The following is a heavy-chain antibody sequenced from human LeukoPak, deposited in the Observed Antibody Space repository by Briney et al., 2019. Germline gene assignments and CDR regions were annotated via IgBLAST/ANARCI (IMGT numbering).Heavy chain of an antibody. CDR1: GFTFSSYW. D-gene: IGHD2-21*01. V-gene: IGHV3-7*03. CDR3: AKDGGGGDNGFDY. Sequence: GGSLRLSCAASGFTFSSYWMSWVRQAPGKGLEWVANIKQDGSEKYYVDSVKGRFTISRDNAKNSLYLQMNSLRAEDTAVYYCAKDGGGGDNGFDYWGQGTLVTVSS. J-gene: IGHJ4*02. CDR2: IKQDGSEK.